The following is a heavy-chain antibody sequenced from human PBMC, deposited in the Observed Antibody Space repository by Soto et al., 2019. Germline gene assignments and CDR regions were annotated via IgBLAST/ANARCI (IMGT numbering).Heavy chain of an antibody. CDR2: ISYDGTYK. J-gene: IGHJ4*02. D-gene: IGHD3-22*01. CDR1: AFTFRSYA. Sequence: QVQLVESGGGVVQPGRSLRLSCAASAFTFRSYAMLWVRQAPGKGLEWVAVISYDGTYKYYADSVKGRFTISRDNSKNTLYLQMSSLRPEDTAVYYCARDAIHDGSGYYGSYFDYWGQGSLVTVSS. CDR3: ARDAIHDGSGYYGSYFDY. V-gene: IGHV3-30-3*01.